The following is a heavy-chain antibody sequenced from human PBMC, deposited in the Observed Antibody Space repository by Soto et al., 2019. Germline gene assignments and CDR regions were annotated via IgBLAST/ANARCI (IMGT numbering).Heavy chain of an antibody. J-gene: IGHJ4*01. CDR1: GFTFSSYS. D-gene: IGHD3-3*01. CDR2: ISSSSSTI. V-gene: IGHV3-48*02. Sequence: GGSLRLSCAASGFTFSSYSMNWVRQARGKGLEWVSYISSSSSTIYYADSVKGRFTISRDNAKNSLYLQMNSLRDEDTAVYYCARDPRYYDFWSGYHPFFDYWGHGTLVTVSS. CDR3: ARDPRYYDFWSGYHPFFDY.